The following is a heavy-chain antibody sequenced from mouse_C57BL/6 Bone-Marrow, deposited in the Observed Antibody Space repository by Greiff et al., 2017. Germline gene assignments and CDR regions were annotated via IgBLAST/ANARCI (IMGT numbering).Heavy chain of an antibody. D-gene: IGHD1-1*01. CDR3: ARERYRVFAY. CDR2: IDPSDSYT. V-gene: IGHV1-69*01. J-gene: IGHJ3*01. Sequence: QVQLKQPGAELVMPGASVKLSCKASGYTFTSYWMHWVKQRPGQGLEWIGEIDPSDSYTNYNQKFKGKSTLTVDKSSSTAYMQLSSLTSEDSAVYYCARERYRVFAYWGQGTLVTVSA. CDR1: GYTFTSYW.